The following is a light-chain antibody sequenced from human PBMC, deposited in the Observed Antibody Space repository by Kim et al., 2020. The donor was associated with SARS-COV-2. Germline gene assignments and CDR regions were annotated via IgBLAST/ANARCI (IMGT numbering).Light chain of an antibody. CDR3: NTRDINDYVV. CDR2: SKD. J-gene: IGLJ2*01. V-gene: IGLV3-19*01. Sequence: ALGQTDMITCQGDSLRIDDTFWYQQRPRHAPKGVIYSKDNRPSGVPDRFSGSSSGNTASLSISGARACDEADYYCNTRDINDYVVFGGGTKVTVL. CDR1: SLRIDD.